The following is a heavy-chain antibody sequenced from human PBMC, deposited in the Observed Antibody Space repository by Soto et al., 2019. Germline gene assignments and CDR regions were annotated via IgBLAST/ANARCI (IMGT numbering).Heavy chain of an antibody. Sequence: ASVKVSCKTSGYNFSAYYFNWVRQSAVQGPEWMGWLNPRNGQTGYVQKFRGRVTMTRDTSIATVYLELSRLTSEDTAIYFCARETDTSLVDYWGQATLVTVSS. CDR3: ARETDTSLVDY. D-gene: IGHD5-18*01. CDR2: LNPRNGQT. CDR1: GYNFSAYY. V-gene: IGHV1-8*01. J-gene: IGHJ4*02.